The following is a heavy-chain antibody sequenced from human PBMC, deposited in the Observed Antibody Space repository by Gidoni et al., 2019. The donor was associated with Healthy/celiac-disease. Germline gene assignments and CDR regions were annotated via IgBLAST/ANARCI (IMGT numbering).Heavy chain of an antibody. Sequence: QVQLQESGPGLVQPSETLSLTCTVSGGSISSYYWSWIRQPAGKGLEWIGRIYTSGSTNYNPSLKSRVTMSVDTSKNQFSLKLSSVTAADTAVYYCARVVKTTRDYYYYMDVWGKGTTVTVSS. V-gene: IGHV4-4*07. D-gene: IGHD1-7*01. CDR3: ARVVKTTRDYYYYMDV. J-gene: IGHJ6*03. CDR1: GGSISSYY. CDR2: IYTSGST.